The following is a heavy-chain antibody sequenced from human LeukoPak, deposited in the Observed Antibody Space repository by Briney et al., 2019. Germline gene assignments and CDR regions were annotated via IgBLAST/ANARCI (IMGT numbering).Heavy chain of an antibody. Sequence: SETLSLTCTVSGGSISSYYWSWIRQPPGKGLEWIGYIYYSGSTNYNPSLKSRVTISVDTSKNQFSLKLSSVTAADTAVYYCARFQWQQPLRAFDIWGQGTMVTVSS. V-gene: IGHV4-59*08. CDR2: IYYSGST. J-gene: IGHJ3*02. CDR3: ARFQWQQPLRAFDI. CDR1: GGSISSYY. D-gene: IGHD6-13*01.